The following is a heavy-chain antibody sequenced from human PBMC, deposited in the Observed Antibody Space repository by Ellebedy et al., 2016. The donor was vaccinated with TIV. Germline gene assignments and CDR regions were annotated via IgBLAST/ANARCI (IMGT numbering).Heavy chain of an antibody. Sequence: ASVKVSCXASGDTLTNYGISWVRQAPGQGLEWMGWISGYHGNTKYAQKFQGRVTMTTDTSTNTAYMELRSLRSDDTAMYYCARAEGYCSSISCYFGYWYFDYWGQGALVTVSS. CDR1: GDTLTNYG. CDR2: ISGYHGNT. CDR3: ARAEGYCSSISCYFGYWYFDY. D-gene: IGHD2-2*01. V-gene: IGHV1-18*01. J-gene: IGHJ4*02.